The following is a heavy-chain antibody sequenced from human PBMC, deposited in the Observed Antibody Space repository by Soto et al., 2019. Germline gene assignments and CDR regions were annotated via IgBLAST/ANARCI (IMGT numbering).Heavy chain of an antibody. Sequence: ASVKVSCKASGYTFTSYGISWVRQAPGQGLEWMGIINPSGGSTSYAQKFQGRVTMTRDTSTSTVYMELSSLRSEDTAVYYCARDTTMYYYDSSGYYFDYWGQGTQVTVSS. CDR3: ARDTTMYYYDSSGYYFDY. D-gene: IGHD3-22*01. J-gene: IGHJ4*02. V-gene: IGHV1-46*01. CDR2: INPSGGST. CDR1: GYTFTSYG.